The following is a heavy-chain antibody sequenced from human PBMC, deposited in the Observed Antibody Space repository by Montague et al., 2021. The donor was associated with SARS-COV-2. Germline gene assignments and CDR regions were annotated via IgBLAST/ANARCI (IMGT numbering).Heavy chain of an antibody. Sequence: PALVKPTQILTLTCTFSGFSLSTSGMCVSWIRQPPGKALEWLALIDWDDDKYYSTSLKTRLTISKDTSKNQVVLTMTNMDPVDTATYYCARTYYYGSGSYYTYYFDYWGQGTLVTVSS. D-gene: IGHD3-10*01. CDR1: GFSLSTSGMC. CDR3: ARTYYYGSGSYYTYYFDY. V-gene: IGHV2-70*01. J-gene: IGHJ4*02. CDR2: IDWDDDK.